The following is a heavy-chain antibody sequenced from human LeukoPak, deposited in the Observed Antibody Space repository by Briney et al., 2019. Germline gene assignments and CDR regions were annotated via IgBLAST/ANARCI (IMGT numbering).Heavy chain of an antibody. J-gene: IGHJ5*02. Sequence: SETLSLTCTVSGGSISSYYWSWIRQPPGKGLEWIGYIYYSGSTNYNPSLKSRVTISVDTSKNQFSLKLSSVTAADTAVYYCARHRNYYDSSGYSNWFDPWGQGTLVTVSS. CDR1: GGSISSYY. CDR2: IYYSGST. D-gene: IGHD3-22*01. CDR3: ARHRNYYDSSGYSNWFDP. V-gene: IGHV4-59*08.